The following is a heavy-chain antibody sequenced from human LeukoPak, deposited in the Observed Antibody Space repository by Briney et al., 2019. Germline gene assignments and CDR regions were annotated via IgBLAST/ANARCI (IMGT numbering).Heavy chain of an antibody. CDR2: IYYSGST. Sequence: SQTLSLTRTVSGGSISSGGYYWSWIRQHPGKGLEWIGYIYYSGSTYYNPSLKSRVTISVDTSKNQFSLKLSSVTAADTAVYYCARAGAIVVVRDAFDIWGQGTMVTVSS. CDR3: ARAGAIVVVRDAFDI. V-gene: IGHV4-31*03. D-gene: IGHD3-22*01. CDR1: GGSISSGGYY. J-gene: IGHJ3*02.